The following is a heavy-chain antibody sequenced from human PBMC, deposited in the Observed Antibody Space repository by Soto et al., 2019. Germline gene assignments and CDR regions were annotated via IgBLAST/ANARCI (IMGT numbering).Heavy chain of an antibody. V-gene: IGHV1-18*04. CDR3: ARVKLDYYYYYGMDV. J-gene: IGHJ6*02. CDR1: GYTFPSYG. Sequence: ASVNVSCKAPGYTFPSYGISWLRQAPGQGLEWMGWISAYNGNTNYAQKLQGRVTMTTDTSTSTAYMELRSLRSDDTAVYYCARVKLDYYYYYGMDVWGQGTTVTVSS. CDR2: ISAYNGNT.